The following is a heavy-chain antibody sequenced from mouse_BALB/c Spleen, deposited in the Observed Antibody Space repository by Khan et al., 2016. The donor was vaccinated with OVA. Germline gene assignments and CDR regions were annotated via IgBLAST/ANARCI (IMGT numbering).Heavy chain of an antibody. D-gene: IGHD2-1*01. J-gene: IGHJ3*01. CDR2: IYPGTGST. CDR3: ARGSAFGNYFAY. V-gene: IGHV1S132*01. Sequence: VQLQESGGDLVRPGASVKLSCKTSGYIFTSYWINWIKQWSGQGLEWIARIYPGTGSTYYNEKFKDKATLTADISSSTAYMQLGSLKSEDSAFYFCARGSAFGNYFAYWGQGTLVTVSA. CDR1: GYIFTSYW.